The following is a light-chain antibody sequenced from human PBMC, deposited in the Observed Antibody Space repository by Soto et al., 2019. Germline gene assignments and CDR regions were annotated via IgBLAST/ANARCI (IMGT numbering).Light chain of an antibody. CDR3: GPWVMSLSGFV. Sequence: HSVLTQPPSVSAAPGQKVTISCSGSTSHIANYYVSWYQQLPVAAPKLLIYENNKRPSGIPDRFSGSWSGTSASLGITGLQRGDDSDDYCGPWVMSLSGFVFGPGTKVTVL. CDR1: TSHIANYY. V-gene: IGLV1-51*02. CDR2: ENN. J-gene: IGLJ1*01.